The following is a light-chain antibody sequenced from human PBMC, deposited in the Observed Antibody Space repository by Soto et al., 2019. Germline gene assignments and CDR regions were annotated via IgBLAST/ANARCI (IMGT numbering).Light chain of an antibody. Sequence: AFQMTQSPSSLSASVGDRVTITCRASQDIRNFLGWYQQKPGKAPNLPIYAASNLRSGVPSRVSGTGSGTDFTLTISSLQPEDFASYYCLQDSEYPYTFGQGTKLEIK. CDR3: LQDSEYPYT. CDR1: QDIRNF. CDR2: AAS. V-gene: IGKV1-6*01. J-gene: IGKJ2*01.